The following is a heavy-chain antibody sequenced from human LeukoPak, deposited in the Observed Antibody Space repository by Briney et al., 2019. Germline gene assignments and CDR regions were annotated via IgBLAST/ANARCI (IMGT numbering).Heavy chain of an antibody. Sequence: GGSLRLSCAASGFTFSSYAMSWVRQAPGKGLEWVSAISGSGGSTYYADSVKGRFTISRDNSKNTLYLQMNSLRAEDTAVYYCAKDLGVSYQLLLGFDYWGPGTLVTVSS. J-gene: IGHJ4*02. CDR3: AKDLGVSYQLLLGFDY. CDR2: ISGSGGST. V-gene: IGHV3-23*01. D-gene: IGHD2-2*01. CDR1: GFTFSSYA.